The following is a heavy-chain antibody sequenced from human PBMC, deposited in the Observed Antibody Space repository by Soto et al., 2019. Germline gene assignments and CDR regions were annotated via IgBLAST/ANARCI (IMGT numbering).Heavy chain of an antibody. D-gene: IGHD2-21*02. J-gene: IGHJ4*02. CDR3: ARDRLHIVVETANHFDY. CDR1: GYTFTSYG. CDR2: ISAYNGNT. Sequence: QVQLVQSGAEVKKPGASVKVSCKASGYTFTSYGISWVRQAPGQGLEWMGWISAYNGNTNYAQKLQGRVTMTTDTSTSTAYRELMSVRSDDTAVYYCARDRLHIVVETANHFDYWGQGTLVTVSS. V-gene: IGHV1-18*01.